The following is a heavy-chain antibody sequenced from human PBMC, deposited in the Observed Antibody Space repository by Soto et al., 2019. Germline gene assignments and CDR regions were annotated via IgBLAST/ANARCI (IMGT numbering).Heavy chain of an antibody. CDR2: IKEDGSEK. CDR1: RFTFIASW. Sequence: EVELVESGGDLVRPGGPLRLSFADSRFTFIASWMYWFRQAPGKGLEWVANIKEDGSEKNYVDSVRGRFTISRDNAKNSLYLQMNSLRAEDTAVYYCARGARIWGQGTMVTVSP. J-gene: IGHJ3*02. V-gene: IGHV3-7*01. CDR3: ARGARI.